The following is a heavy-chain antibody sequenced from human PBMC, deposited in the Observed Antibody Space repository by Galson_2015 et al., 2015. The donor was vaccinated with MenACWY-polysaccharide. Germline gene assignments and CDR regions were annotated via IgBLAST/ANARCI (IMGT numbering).Heavy chain of an antibody. CDR2: INADGSAT. CDR3: TKAGGKYCSGSSCYFNWFDP. V-gene: IGHV3-74*01. Sequence: SLRLSCAASGFSFNTYWMHWVRHAPGKGLVWVSRINADGSATGYADSVRGRFTISRDNAKNTLYLEMNSLRAEDTAVYYCTKAGGKYCSGSSCYFNWFDPWGQGTLVSGSS. J-gene: IGHJ5*02. D-gene: IGHD2-15*01. CDR1: GFSFNTYW.